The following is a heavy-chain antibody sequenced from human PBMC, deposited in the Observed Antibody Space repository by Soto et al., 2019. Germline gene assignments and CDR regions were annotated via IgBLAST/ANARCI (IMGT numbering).Heavy chain of an antibody. V-gene: IGHV3-33*01. CDR3: ARDPYYDFWSGYSWGGMGTDGMDV. D-gene: IGHD3-3*01. CDR2: IWYDGSNK. CDR1: GFTFISYG. Sequence: GGSLRLSCAASGFTFISYGMHWVRHSPCKWLEWVAVIWYDGSNKYYADSVKGRFTISRDNSKNTLYLQMNSLRAEDTAVYYCARDPYYDFWSGYSWGGMGTDGMDVWGQGTTVTVSS. J-gene: IGHJ6*02.